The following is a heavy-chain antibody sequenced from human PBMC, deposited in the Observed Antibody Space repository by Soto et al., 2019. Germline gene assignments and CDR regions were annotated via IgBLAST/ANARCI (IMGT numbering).Heavy chain of an antibody. D-gene: IGHD3-10*01. V-gene: IGHV3-11*01. CDR2: ISIGGTPI. CDR3: VRGPEELVYYNSIDV. J-gene: IGHJ6*02. CDR1: GFTFSDYY. Sequence: GGSLRLSCEASGFTFSDYYMSWIRQVPGKGLEWVSYISIGGTPIYYADSVKGRFTISRDNAQNSLYLHMTSLTAEDTALYYCVRGPEELVYYNSIDVWGQGTTVTVSS.